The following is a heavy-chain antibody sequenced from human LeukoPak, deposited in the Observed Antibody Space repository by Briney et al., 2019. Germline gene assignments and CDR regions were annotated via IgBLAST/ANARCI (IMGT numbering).Heavy chain of an antibody. D-gene: IGHD6-19*01. V-gene: IGHV1-2*02. CDR2: VNPNSGDT. CDR3: ARGRYSSV. J-gene: IGHJ4*02. CDR1: GYTFTGYY. Sequence: ASVKVSCKASGYTFTGYYIHWVRQAPGQGLEWMGWVNPNSGDTNYAQRFQGRVTMTRDTSISTAYMELSRLRSDDTAVYYCARGRYSSVWGQGTLVTVSS.